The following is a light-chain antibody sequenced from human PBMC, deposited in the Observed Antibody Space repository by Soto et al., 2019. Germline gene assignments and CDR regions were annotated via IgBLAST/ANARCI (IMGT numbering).Light chain of an antibody. V-gene: IGKV4-1*01. J-gene: IGKJ4*01. CDR2: WSS. Sequence: DILMTPSPDSLSVSLGERATINCKSSQSLLYTNGNYLAWYQQRAGQPPKLLIYWSSTRESGVPDRFSGSGSGTDFTLTISSLQAEDVAVYFCQQYFSSPFTFGGGTKV. CDR1: QSLLYTNGNY. CDR3: QQYFSSPFT.